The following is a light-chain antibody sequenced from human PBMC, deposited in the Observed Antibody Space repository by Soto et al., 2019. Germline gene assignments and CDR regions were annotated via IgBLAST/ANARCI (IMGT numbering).Light chain of an antibody. CDR2: KAS. CDR3: QQYHSYPLT. J-gene: IGKJ4*01. V-gene: IGKV1-5*03. CDR1: QDISRW. Sequence: DIQMTQSPSTLSASVGDRVTITCRASQDISRWLAWYQQKPGKALKLLIYKASTFESGVPSRFSGSASGTAFTGTISSLQPDDFATYYCQQYHSYPLTFGGGTKVEIK.